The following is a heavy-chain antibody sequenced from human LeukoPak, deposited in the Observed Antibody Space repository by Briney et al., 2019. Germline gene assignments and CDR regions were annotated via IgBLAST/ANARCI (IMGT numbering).Heavy chain of an antibody. V-gene: IGHV3-9*01. CDR3: AKASSSWYYSYFQH. J-gene: IGHJ1*01. D-gene: IGHD6-13*01. CDR2: ISWNSGSI. CDR1: GFTFDDYA. Sequence: PGRSLRLSCAASGFTFDDYAMHWVRQAPGKGLEWVSGISWNSGSIGYADSVKGRFTISRDNAKNSLYLQMNSLRAEDTALYYCAKASSSWYYSYFQHWGQGTLVTVSS.